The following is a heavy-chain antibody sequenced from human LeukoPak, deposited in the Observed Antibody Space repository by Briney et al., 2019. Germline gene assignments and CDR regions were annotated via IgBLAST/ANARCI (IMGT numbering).Heavy chain of an antibody. V-gene: IGHV3-48*04. CDR3: ARVLPYCSGGSCYSIGSFAY. Sequence: GGSLRLSCAASGFTFSSYSMNWVRQAPGKGLEWVSYISSSSSTIYYADSVKGRFTISRDSAKSSLYLQMNSLRVEDTAVYYCARVLPYCSGGSCYSIGSFAYWGQGTLVTVSS. CDR2: ISSSSSTI. D-gene: IGHD2-15*01. CDR1: GFTFSSYS. J-gene: IGHJ4*02.